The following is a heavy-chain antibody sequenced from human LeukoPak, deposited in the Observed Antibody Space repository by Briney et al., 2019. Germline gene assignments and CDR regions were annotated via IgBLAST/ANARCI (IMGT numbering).Heavy chain of an antibody. J-gene: IGHJ4*02. CDR2: ISYDGSNK. V-gene: IGHV3-30*03. D-gene: IGHD3-16*01. CDR3: ATEGGYDYVWGSHDY. CDR1: GFTFSSYG. Sequence: GGSLRLSCAASGFTFSSYGMPWVRQAPGKGLEWVAVISYDGSNKYYADSVKGRFTISRDNSKNTLYLQMNSLRAEDTAVYYCATEGGYDYVWGSHDYWGQGTLVTVSS.